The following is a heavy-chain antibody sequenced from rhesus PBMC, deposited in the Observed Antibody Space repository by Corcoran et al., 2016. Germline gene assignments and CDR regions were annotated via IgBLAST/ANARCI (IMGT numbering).Heavy chain of an antibody. J-gene: IGHJ5-1*01. CDR2: ITFSRST. Sequence: QVQLQESGPGLVKPSETMSLTCAVSASSLSSGYYWSWIRQPPGKGLVWIGYITFSRSTRHNPSLKRRIPISRHTSKNQFSLKLNSVTAADTAVYYCARGFYYSGSSSDRFDVWGPGVLVTVSS. V-gene: IGHV4-122*02. CDR1: ASSLSSGYY. D-gene: IGHD3-16*01. CDR3: ARGFYYSGSSSDRFDV.